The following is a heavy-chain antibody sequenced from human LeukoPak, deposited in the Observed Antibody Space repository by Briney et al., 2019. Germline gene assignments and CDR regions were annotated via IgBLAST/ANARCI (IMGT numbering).Heavy chain of an antibody. J-gene: IGHJ4*02. CDR1: GFSVSHNY. Sequence: GGSLRLSCLVSGFSVSHNYVSWVRQAPGKGLEWVSNIYGDGSTNYADSVRGRFTISRDNSKNTLYLQMNSLRAEDTAVYYCAKDQVVYWGQGTLVTVSS. CDR2: IYGDGST. D-gene: IGHD2-15*01. V-gene: IGHV3-53*01. CDR3: AKDQVVY.